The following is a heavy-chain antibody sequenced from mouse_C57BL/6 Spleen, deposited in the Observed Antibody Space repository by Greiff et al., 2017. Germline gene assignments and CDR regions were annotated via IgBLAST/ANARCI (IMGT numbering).Heavy chain of an antibody. CDR1: GYTFTDYY. Sequence: EVQLQQSGPELVKPGASVKISCKASGYTFTDYYMNWVKQSHGKSLEWIGDINPNNGGTSYNQKFKGKATLTVDKSSITAYMELRSLTSEESAAYYYARWGNHPFDYWGQGTTLTVSS. J-gene: IGHJ2*01. CDR2: INPNNGGT. D-gene: IGHD2-1*01. V-gene: IGHV1-26*01. CDR3: ARWGNHPFDY.